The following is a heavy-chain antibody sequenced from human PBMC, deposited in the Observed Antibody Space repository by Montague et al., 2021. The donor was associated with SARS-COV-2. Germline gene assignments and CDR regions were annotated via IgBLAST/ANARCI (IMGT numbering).Heavy chain of an antibody. CDR2: IKSKTDGGTI. CDR1: GFTFSNAW. Sequence: SLRLSCAGSGFTFSNAWMNWFRQAPGKGLEWVGRIKSKTDGGTIDYAAPVKGRFTVSRDDSKNTVYLQMNSLKTEDTAVYYCTGVKGGTYYYYWGQGTLVTVSS. J-gene: IGHJ4*02. D-gene: IGHD1-26*01. CDR3: TGVKGGTYYYY. V-gene: IGHV3-15*01.